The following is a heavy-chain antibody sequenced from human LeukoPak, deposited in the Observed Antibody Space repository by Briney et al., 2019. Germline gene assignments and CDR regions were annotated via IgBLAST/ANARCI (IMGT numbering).Heavy chain of an antibody. CDR2: VKSDGSNP. Sequence: GGSLRLSCAASGFTFSSYEMNRVRQAPGKGLVWVSRVKSDGSNPSYADSVRGRFTISRDNAENMLYLQMNTLGAEDTAVYYCARDIVSGSGSLDYWGQGTLVTVSS. J-gene: IGHJ4*02. D-gene: IGHD3-10*01. CDR1: GFTFSSYE. CDR3: ARDIVSGSGSLDY. V-gene: IGHV3-74*01.